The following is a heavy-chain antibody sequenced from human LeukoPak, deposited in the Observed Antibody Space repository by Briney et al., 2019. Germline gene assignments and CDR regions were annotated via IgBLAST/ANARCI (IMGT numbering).Heavy chain of an antibody. Sequence: ASVKVSCKASGYTFTSYYMHWVRQAPGQGLEWMGWMNPGTGTTKYSQKFQGRVTMSRDTSSTTAYMELNRLTSDDTAVYYCARDGSGFSPYWYFDLWGRGTLVTVSS. V-gene: IGHV1-2*02. CDR2: MNPGTGTT. J-gene: IGHJ2*01. D-gene: IGHD3-3*01. CDR3: ARDGSGFSPYWYFDL. CDR1: GYTFTSYY.